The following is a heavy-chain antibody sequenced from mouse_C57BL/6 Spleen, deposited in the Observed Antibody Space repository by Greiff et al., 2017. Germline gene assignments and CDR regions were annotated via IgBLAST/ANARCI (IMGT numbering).Heavy chain of an antibody. V-gene: IGHV1-81*01. CDR3: APYGSSYGYFDV. D-gene: IGHD1-1*01. CDR2: IYPRSGNT. J-gene: IGHJ1*03. Sequence: QVQLQQSGAELARPGASVKLSCKASGYTFTSYGISWVKQRTGQGLEWIGEIYPRSGNTYYNEKFKGKATLTADKSSSTAYMELRSLTSEDSAVYFCAPYGSSYGYFDVWGTGTTVTVSS. CDR1: GYTFTSYG.